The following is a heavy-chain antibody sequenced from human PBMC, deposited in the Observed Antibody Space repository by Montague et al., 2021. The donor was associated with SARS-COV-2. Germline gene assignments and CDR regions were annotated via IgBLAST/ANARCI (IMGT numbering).Heavy chain of an antibody. CDR3: ARAYCGGDCNYLYIWFDS. D-gene: IGHD2-21*01. CDR1: GYSISSGYF. V-gene: IGHV4-38-2*02. CDR2: IYHSGFT. Sequence: SETLSLTCSVSGYSISSGYFWGWIRQPPGKGLEWIGAIYHSGFTHYNPSLKSRLTMSLDTSKNQSSLRLSSVTAADTAIYYCARAYCGGDCNYLYIWFDSWGQGALVTVSS. J-gene: IGHJ5*01.